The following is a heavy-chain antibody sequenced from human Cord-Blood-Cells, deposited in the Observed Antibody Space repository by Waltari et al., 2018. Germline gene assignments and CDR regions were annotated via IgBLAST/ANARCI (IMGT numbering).Heavy chain of an antibody. CDR2: IYYSGGT. CDR3: ARQVLGISGIGVAFDT. J-gene: IGHJ3*02. CDR1: GGSISSSSYY. Sequence: QLQLQESGPGLVKPSETLSLTCTVSGGSISSSSYYWGWIRQPPGKGLEWIGSIYYSGGTYYNPSLTSRVTISVDTSKNQFSLKLSSVTAADTAVYYCARQVLGISGIGVAFDTWGQGTMVTVSS. D-gene: IGHD1-20*01. V-gene: IGHV4-39*01.